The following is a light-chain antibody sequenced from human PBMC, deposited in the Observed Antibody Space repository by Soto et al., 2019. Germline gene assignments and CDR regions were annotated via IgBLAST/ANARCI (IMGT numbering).Light chain of an antibody. CDR2: DAS. Sequence: DIQMTQSPSSLSASVGDRVSITCQASQDIIKSLNWYQQKPGKAPNLLIYDASKWPTGVPARFSGSGSGTEFTFTISSLQPEDIATYYCQQFDNLPYTFGQGTKLEIK. CDR1: QDIIKS. J-gene: IGKJ2*01. V-gene: IGKV1-33*01. CDR3: QQFDNLPYT.